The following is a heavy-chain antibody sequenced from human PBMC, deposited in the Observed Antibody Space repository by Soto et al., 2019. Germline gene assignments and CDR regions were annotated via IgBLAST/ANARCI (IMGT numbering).Heavy chain of an antibody. V-gene: IGHV3-21*01. J-gene: IGHJ4*02. CDR2: ISSSSSYI. D-gene: IGHD6-19*01. CDR3: AREYALSSGWYDMNFDY. CDR1: GFTFSSYS. Sequence: GGSLRLSCAASGFTFSSYSMNWVRQAPGKGLEWVSSISSSSSYIYYADSVKGRFTISRDNAKNSLYLQMNSLRAEDTAVYYCAREYALSSGWYDMNFDYWGQGTLVTVSS.